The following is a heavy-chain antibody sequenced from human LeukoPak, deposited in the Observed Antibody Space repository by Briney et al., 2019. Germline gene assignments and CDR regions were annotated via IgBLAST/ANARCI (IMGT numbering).Heavy chain of an antibody. CDR3: ASRVVPAAPLLP. CDR1: GYTFTGYY. J-gene: IGHJ5*02. CDR2: INPNSGGT. D-gene: IGHD2-2*01. Sequence: ASVKVSCKASGYTFTGYYMHSVRQAPGQGRKWMGWINPNSGGTNYAQKFQGRVTMTRDTSISTAYMELSRLRSDDTAVYYCASRVVPAAPLLPWGQGTLVTVSS. V-gene: IGHV1-2*02.